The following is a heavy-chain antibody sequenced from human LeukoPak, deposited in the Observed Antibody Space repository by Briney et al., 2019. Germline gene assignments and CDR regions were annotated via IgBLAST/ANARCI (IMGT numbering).Heavy chain of an antibody. V-gene: IGHV1-18*01. CDR3: ARSAQYYDFWSGYYPAAFDI. D-gene: IGHD3-3*01. CDR2: ISAYNGNT. J-gene: IGHJ3*02. CDR1: GYTFTSYA. Sequence: ASVKVSCKASGYTFTSYAMNWVRQAPGQGLEWMGWISAYNGNTNYAQKLQGRVTMTTDTSTSTAYMELRSLRSGDTAVYYCARSAQYYDFWSGYYPAAFDIWGQGTMVTVSS.